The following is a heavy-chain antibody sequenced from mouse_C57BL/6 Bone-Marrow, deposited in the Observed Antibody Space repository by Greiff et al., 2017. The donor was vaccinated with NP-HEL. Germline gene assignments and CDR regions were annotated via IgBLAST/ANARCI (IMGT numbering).Heavy chain of an antibody. CDR3: ARWELRRDFDY. V-gene: IGHV1-80*01. Sequence: VQLQESGAELVKPGASVKISCKASGYAFSSYWMNWVKQRPGKGLEWIGQIYPGDGDTNYNGKFKGKATLTADKSSSTAYMQLSSLTSEDSAVYVCARWELRRDFDYWGQGTTLTVSS. D-gene: IGHD2-12*01. J-gene: IGHJ2*01. CDR2: IYPGDGDT. CDR1: GYAFSSYW.